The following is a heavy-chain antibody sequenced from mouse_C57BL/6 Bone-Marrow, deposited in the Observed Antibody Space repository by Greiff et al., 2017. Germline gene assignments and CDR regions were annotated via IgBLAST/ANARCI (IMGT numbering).Heavy chain of an antibody. D-gene: IGHD3-2*02. CDR2: IYPSDSET. J-gene: IGHJ2*01. Sequence: VQLQQPGAELVRPGSSVKLSCKASGYTFTSYWMDWVKQRPGQGLEWIGNIYPSDSETHYNQKFKDKATLTVDKSSSTAYMQLSSLTSEDSAVYYCARDSSGRYYFDYWGQGTTLTVSS. CDR1: GYTFTSYW. CDR3: ARDSSGRYYFDY. V-gene: IGHV1-61*01.